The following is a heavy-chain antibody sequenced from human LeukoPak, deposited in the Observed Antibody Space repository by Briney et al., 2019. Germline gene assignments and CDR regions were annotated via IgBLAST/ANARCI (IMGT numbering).Heavy chain of an antibody. V-gene: IGHV3-23*01. CDR3: AKYRMYHFDY. Sequence: GGSLRLSCAASGFTFSSYSMGWVRQAPGKGLEWVSAIGGSGDTTYYADSAKGRFTISRDNSKNILYLQINSLRAEDTTVYYCAKYRMYHFDYWGQGTLVTVAS. J-gene: IGHJ4*02. D-gene: IGHD1-14*01. CDR2: IGGSGDTT. CDR1: GFTFSSYS.